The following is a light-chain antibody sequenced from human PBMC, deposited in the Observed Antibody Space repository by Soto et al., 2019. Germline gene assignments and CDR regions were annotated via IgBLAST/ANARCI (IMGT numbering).Light chain of an antibody. Sequence: DIQMTQSPSTLSASIGDRVTITCRASQTINNWLAWYQQKPGKAPNLLIYHASNLETGVPSRFSGSAFGTEFTLTISSLQPYDFATYYCQHYHSYPWTFGQGTEVDIK. J-gene: IGKJ1*01. CDR2: HAS. CDR3: QHYHSYPWT. CDR1: QTINNW. V-gene: IGKV1-5*01.